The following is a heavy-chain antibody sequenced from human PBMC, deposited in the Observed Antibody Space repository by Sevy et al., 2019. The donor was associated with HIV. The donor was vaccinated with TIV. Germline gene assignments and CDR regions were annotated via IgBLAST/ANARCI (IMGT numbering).Heavy chain of an antibody. CDR2: ISNDGGNQ. CDR1: GFTFRSYG. CDR3: AKDVSDGYNYFLDF. Sequence: GGSLRLSCAASGFTFRSYGMHWVRQAPGKGLEWVAVISNDGGNQYYADSVKGRFTISRDNSKNTVDLKMNSLRAEDTAVYYCAKDVSDGYNYFLDFWGQGALVTVSS. V-gene: IGHV3-30*18. J-gene: IGHJ4*02. D-gene: IGHD5-12*01.